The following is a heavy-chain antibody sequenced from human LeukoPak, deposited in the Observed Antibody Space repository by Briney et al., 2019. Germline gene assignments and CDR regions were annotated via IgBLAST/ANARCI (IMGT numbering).Heavy chain of an antibody. V-gene: IGHV3-33*01. CDR1: GFTFSSYG. J-gene: IGHJ4*02. D-gene: IGHD3-22*01. CDR3: ARDGYTYYYDSSGYPRY. Sequence: GSLRLSCAASGFTFSSYGMHWVRQAPGKGLEWVAVIWYDGSNKYYADSVKGRFTISRDNSKNTLYLQMNSLRAEDTAVYYCARDGYTYYYDSSGYPRYWGQGTLVTVSS. CDR2: IWYDGSNK.